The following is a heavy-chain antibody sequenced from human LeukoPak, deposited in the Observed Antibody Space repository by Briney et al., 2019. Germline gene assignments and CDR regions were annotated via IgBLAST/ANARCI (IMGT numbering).Heavy chain of an antibody. CDR2: ISTSGGNT. CDR3: GKDWKLDY. J-gene: IGHJ4*02. D-gene: IGHD1-1*01. Sequence: GGSLRLSCAASGFTFSSYAMSWVRQAPGKGLEWVSAISTSGGNTYCADSVKGRFTISRDNSKNTLYLQMNSLRAEDTAIYYCGKDWKLDYWGQGTLVTVSS. V-gene: IGHV3-23*01. CDR1: GFTFSSYA.